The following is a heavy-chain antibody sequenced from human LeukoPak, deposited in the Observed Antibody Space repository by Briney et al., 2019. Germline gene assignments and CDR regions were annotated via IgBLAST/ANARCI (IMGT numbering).Heavy chain of an antibody. CDR2: ISWNSGSI. V-gene: IGHV3-9*01. CDR3: AKGRRISLINHFNF. CDR1: GFTFTDYA. J-gene: IGHJ4*02. Sequence: GRSLRLSCAASGFTFTDYAMNWVRQAPGKGLEWVSGISWNSGSIGYADSVKGRFTISRDNAKNSLFLQMNSLRAEDTALYYCAKGRRISLINHFNFWGQGTLVTVSS. D-gene: IGHD3-10*01.